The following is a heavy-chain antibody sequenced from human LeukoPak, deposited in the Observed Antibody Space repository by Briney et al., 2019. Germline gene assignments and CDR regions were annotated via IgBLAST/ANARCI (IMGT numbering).Heavy chain of an antibody. V-gene: IGHV1-69*06. D-gene: IGHD3-22*01. CDR2: IIPIFGTA. CDR1: GGTFSSYA. CDR3: ARTGYYYDNPGVFQH. J-gene: IGHJ1*01. Sequence: GASVKVSCKASGGTFSSYAISWVRQAPGQGLEWMGGIIPIFGTANYAQKFQGRVTITADKSTSTAYMELSSLRSEDTAVYYCARTGYYYDNPGVFQHWGQGTLVTVSS.